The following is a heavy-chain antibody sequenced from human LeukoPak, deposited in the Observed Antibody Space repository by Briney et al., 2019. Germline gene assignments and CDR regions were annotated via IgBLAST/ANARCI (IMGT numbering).Heavy chain of an antibody. J-gene: IGHJ4*02. V-gene: IGHV3-21*01. CDR2: ISSSSSNI. CDR3: ARGDYGDFVFDY. CDR1: GLTFSTFG. D-gene: IGHD4-17*01. Sequence: GGSLRLSCAASGLTFSTFGMNWVRQAPGKGLEWVSSISSSSSNIYYADSVKGRFTISRDNAKTSLYLQMNSLRAEDTAVYYCARGDYGDFVFDYWGQGTLVTVSS.